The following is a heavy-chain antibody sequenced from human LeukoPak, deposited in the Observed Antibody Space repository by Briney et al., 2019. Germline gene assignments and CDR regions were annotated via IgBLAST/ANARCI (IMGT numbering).Heavy chain of an antibody. Sequence: PGGSLRLSCAASGFTFSSYSMNWVRQAPGKGLEWVSSTSSSSSYIYYADSVKGRFTISRDNAKNSLYLQMNSLRAEDTAVYYCARDADNCGGDCYPRFDYWGQGTLVTVPS. CDR3: ARDADNCGGDCYPRFDY. V-gene: IGHV3-21*01. CDR1: GFTFSSYS. D-gene: IGHD2-21*02. J-gene: IGHJ4*02. CDR2: TSSSSSYI.